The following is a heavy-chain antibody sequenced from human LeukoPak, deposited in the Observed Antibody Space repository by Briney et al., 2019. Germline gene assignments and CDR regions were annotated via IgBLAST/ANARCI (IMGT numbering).Heavy chain of an antibody. V-gene: IGHV1-46*01. J-gene: IGHJ4*02. Sequence: ASVKDSCMASRYTLTSYYMHWVRQAPGQGLEGMGIINPSGGSTSYAQKFQGRVTMTRDTSTSTVYMELSSLRSEDTAVYYCARFKRVGSSGWPLDYWGQGTLVTVSS. CDR2: INPSGGST. CDR3: ARFKRVGSSGWPLDY. CDR1: RYTLTSYY. D-gene: IGHD6-19*01.